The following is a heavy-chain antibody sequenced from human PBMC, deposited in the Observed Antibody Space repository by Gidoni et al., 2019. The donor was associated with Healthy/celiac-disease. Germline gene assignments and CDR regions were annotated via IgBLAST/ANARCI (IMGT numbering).Heavy chain of an antibody. CDR3: ARGADGDGDYGYYYGMDV. Sequence: EVQLVESGGGLVKPGGSLRLSCAASGFTFSSYSMNWVRQAPGKGLEWVSSISSSSSYIYYADSVKGRFTISRDNAKNSLYLKMNSLRAEDTAVYYCARGADGDGDYGYYYGMDVWGQGTTVTVSS. CDR1: GFTFSSYS. V-gene: IGHV3-21*01. D-gene: IGHD4-17*01. J-gene: IGHJ6*02. CDR2: ISSSSSYI.